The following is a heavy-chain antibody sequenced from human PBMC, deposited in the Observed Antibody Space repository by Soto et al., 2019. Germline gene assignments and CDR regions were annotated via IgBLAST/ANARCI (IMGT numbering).Heavy chain of an antibody. V-gene: IGHV4-59*01. CDR2: VFYTGST. CDR1: GGSISVYY. Sequence: SETLSLTCTVSGGSISVYYWSWIRQPPGKGLEWIGYVFYTGSTSYSPSLESRVTMSVDTSKNQFSLNLSPVTAADTAVYYCARASGTSQFDYWGRVTLVT. CDR3: ARASGTSQFDY. J-gene: IGHJ4*02. D-gene: IGHD1-1*01.